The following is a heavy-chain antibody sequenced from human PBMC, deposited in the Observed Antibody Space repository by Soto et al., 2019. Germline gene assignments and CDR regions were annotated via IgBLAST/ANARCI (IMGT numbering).Heavy chain of an antibody. Sequence: SETLSLTCAVYGGSFSDYYWSWIRQPPGKGLEWIGEINHSGSTNYNPSLKSRVTISVDTSKNQFSLKLSSVTAADTAVYYCARVFCSGGSCYSVDYWGQGTLVTVSS. J-gene: IGHJ4*02. CDR2: INHSGST. D-gene: IGHD2-15*01. CDR1: GGSFSDYY. V-gene: IGHV4-34*01. CDR3: ARVFCSGGSCYSVDY.